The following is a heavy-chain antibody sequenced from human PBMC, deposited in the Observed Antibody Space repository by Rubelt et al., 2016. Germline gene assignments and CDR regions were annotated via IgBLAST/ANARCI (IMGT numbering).Heavy chain of an antibody. V-gene: IGHV3-30*19. D-gene: IGHD3-10*01. CDR2: ISSDTSNK. Sequence: GFTFSSYGMHWLRQAPGKGLEWVAGISSDTSNKYYADSVKGRFTISRDNSKNTVYLQMNTLKPEDTAVYYCARGAVVPGGSDYFDYWGQGTLVTVSS. CDR1: GFTFSSYG. CDR3: ARGAVVPGGSDYFDY. J-gene: IGHJ4*02.